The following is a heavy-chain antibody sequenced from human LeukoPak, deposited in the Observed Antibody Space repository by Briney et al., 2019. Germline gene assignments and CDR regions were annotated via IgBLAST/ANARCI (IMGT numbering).Heavy chain of an antibody. Sequence: SGTLSLTCAVSGGSISSSNWWSWVRQPPGKGLEWIGEIYHSGSTYYNPSLKSRVTISVDRSKNQFSLKLSSVTAADTAVYYCARERAVVPAARATPYFDYWGQGTLVTVSS. V-gene: IGHV4-4*02. CDR3: ARERAVVPAARATPYFDY. CDR1: GGSISSSNW. J-gene: IGHJ4*02. D-gene: IGHD2-2*01. CDR2: IYHSGST.